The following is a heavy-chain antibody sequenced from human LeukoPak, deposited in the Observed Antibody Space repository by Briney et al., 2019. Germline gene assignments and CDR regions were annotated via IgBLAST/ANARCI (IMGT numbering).Heavy chain of an antibody. V-gene: IGHV1-69*04. J-gene: IGHJ4*02. Sequence: GASVKVSCKASAYTFTNYGISWVRQAPGQGLEWMGRIIPILGIANYAQKFQGRVTITADKSTSTAYMELSSLRSEDTAVYYCARGEDDYGDYWGQGTLVTVSS. CDR2: IIPILGIA. CDR3: ARGEDDYGDY. CDR1: AYTFTNYG. D-gene: IGHD5-24*01.